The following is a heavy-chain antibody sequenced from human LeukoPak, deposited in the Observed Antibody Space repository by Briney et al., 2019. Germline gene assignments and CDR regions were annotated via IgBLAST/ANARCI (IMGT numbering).Heavy chain of an antibody. CDR1: GGSISSYY. CDR3: ARDLAIFGVGGYYYYGMGV. V-gene: IGHV4-59*01. CDR2: IYYSGST. Sequence: SETLSLTCTVSGGSISSYYWSWIRQPPGKGLGWIGYIYYSGSTNYNPSLKSRVTISVDTSKNQFSLKLSSVTAADTAVYYCARDLAIFGVGGYYYYGMGVWGQGTTVTVSS. J-gene: IGHJ6*02. D-gene: IGHD3-3*01.